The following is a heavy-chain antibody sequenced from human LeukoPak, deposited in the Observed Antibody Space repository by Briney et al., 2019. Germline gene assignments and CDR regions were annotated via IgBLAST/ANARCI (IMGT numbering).Heavy chain of an antibody. CDR1: GGTFSSYA. CDR2: IIPIFGTA. CDR3: ALSSGIRNYYYYYMDV. V-gene: IGHV1-69*13. Sequence: SVKVSCKASGGTFSSYAISWVRQAPGQGLEWMGGIIPIFGTANYAQKFQGRVTITADESTSTAYMELRSLRSDDTAVYYCALSSGIRNYYYYYMDVWGKGTTVTVSS. J-gene: IGHJ6*03. D-gene: IGHD3-10*01.